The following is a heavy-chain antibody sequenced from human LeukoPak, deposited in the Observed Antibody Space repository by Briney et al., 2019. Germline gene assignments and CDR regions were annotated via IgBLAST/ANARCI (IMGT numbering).Heavy chain of an antibody. CDR2: MKQDGSEK. J-gene: IGHJ4*02. V-gene: IGHV3-7*01. CDR1: GFTFSSYW. D-gene: IGHD3-3*01. CDR3: ARSDYDFWSGYPYYLDY. Sequence: GGSLRLSCAASGFTFSSYWMSWVRQAPGKGLEWVANMKQDGSEKYYVDSVKGRFTISRDNAKNSLYLQMNSLRAEDTAVYYCARSDYDFWSGYPYYLDYWGQGTLVTVSS.